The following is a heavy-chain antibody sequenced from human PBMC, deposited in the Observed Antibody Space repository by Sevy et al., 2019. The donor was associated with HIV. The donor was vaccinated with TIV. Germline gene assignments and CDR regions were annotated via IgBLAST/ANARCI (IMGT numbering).Heavy chain of an antibody. CDR2: ISWDGGST. Sequence: GGSLRLSCAASGFTFDDYAMHWVRQAPGKGLEWVSLISWDGGSTYYADFVKVRFTISRDNSKNSLYLQMNSLRAEDTALYYCAKSRMVRGVISSSGYGMDVWGQGTTVTVSS. CDR1: GFTFDDYA. CDR3: AKSRMVRGVISSSGYGMDV. V-gene: IGHV3-43D*03. D-gene: IGHD3-10*01. J-gene: IGHJ6*02.